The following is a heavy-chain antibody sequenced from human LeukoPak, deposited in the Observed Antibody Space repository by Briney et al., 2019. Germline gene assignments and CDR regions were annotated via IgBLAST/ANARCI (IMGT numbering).Heavy chain of an antibody. Sequence: GSSVKVSCKASGYPFTTYGLSWVRQAPGQGLEWMGQISGNDGDTTYAQKFQGRVTMTTDTGTTTAYMELTSLTSDDTAVYYGARDVRDFWSGFDHWGQGTLVTVSP. CDR3: ARDVRDFWSGFDH. CDR2: ISGNDGDT. J-gene: IGHJ4*02. CDR1: GYPFTTYG. D-gene: IGHD3-3*01. V-gene: IGHV1-18*01.